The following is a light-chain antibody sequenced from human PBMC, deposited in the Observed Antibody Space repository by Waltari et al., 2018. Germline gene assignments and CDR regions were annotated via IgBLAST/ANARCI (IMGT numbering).Light chain of an antibody. Sequence: DIHLTQSPSSLSASVGDRVTITCRATQGISNQLAWLQQKPGKAPKSLIYAASSLPSGVPSRFSGSGSETDYTLTISGLQPEDFATFYCQQYSRYPYTVGQETKLEI. CDR3: QQYSRYPYT. CDR2: AAS. V-gene: IGKV1-16*01. J-gene: IGKJ2*01. CDR1: QGISNQ.